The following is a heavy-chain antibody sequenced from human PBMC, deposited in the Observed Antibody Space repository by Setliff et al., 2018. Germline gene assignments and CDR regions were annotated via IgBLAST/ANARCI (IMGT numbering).Heavy chain of an antibody. D-gene: IGHD2-21*01. CDR1: GYTFTSYG. J-gene: IGHJ4*02. V-gene: IGHV1-18*01. Sequence: GASVKVSCKASGYTFTSYGFSWVRQAPGQGLEWMGWICVYNGKTKYAQKFQGRVTMTTDTSTRTAYMEVTSLRSDDTAVYYCATEKFPGDWGDYWGQGTLVTVSS. CDR3: ATEKFPGDWGDY. CDR2: ICVYNGKT.